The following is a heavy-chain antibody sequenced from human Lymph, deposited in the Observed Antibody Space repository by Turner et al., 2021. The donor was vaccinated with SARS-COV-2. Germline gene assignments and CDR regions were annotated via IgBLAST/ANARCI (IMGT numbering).Heavy chain of an antibody. J-gene: IGHJ6*02. D-gene: IGHD6-13*01. CDR1: GGTFSSSA. CDR3: ARIVAPGMGGGVYYYYYGMDV. Sequence: QVQLVQSGAEVKKPGSSVKVSCKASGGTFSSSAISWVRQAPGQGLEWLGGIIPMLGIANYAQKFQGRVTITAEKSTRTAYMERSRLRSEETAVYYGARIVAPGMGGGVYYYYYGMDVWGQGTTVTVSS. V-gene: IGHV1-69*10. CDR2: IIPMLGIA.